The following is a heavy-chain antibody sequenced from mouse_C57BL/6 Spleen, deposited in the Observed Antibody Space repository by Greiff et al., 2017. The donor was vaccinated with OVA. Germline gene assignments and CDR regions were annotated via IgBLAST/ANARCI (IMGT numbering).Heavy chain of an antibody. J-gene: IGHJ1*03. V-gene: IGHV2-9*01. CDR3: AIHYGSIYWYFDV. Sequence: QVQLKQSGPGLVAPSQSLSITCTVSGFSLTSYGVDWVRQPPGKGLEWLGVIRGGGGANYNSALMSSMSNSKDNSKNKVFLKMNCLQTDATSRYYCAIHYGSIYWYFDVWGTGTTVTVSS. CDR1: GFSLTSYG. D-gene: IGHD1-1*01. CDR2: IRGGGGA.